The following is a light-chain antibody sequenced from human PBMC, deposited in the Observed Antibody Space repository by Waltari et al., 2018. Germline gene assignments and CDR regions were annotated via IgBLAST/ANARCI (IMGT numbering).Light chain of an antibody. V-gene: IGKV1-5*03. CDR3: QQYYSLST. J-gene: IGKJ2*01. CDR1: QSINIW. Sequence: DIQMTQSPSTLSASVGDTVTITCRASQSINIWVAWYQQKPGKAPKLLISKASSSESGVPSRFSGSGFGTEFTLTISSLQPDDFATHYCQQYYSLSTFGQGTKLEIK. CDR2: KAS.